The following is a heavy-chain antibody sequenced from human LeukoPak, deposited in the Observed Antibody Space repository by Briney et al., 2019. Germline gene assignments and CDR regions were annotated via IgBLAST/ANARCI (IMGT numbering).Heavy chain of an antibody. D-gene: IGHD2-15*01. V-gene: IGHV1-69*13. Sequence: ASVKVSCKASVGTFSSYAICWVRQGPGQGLEWMGGIIPIFGTANFAQKFQGRVTTTADESTSTASMELSSLRSEDTAVYYCARDVPLMGYCSGGSCLDAFDIWGQGTMVTVSS. CDR3: ARDVPLMGYCSGGSCLDAFDI. J-gene: IGHJ3*02. CDR2: IIPIFGTA. CDR1: VGTFSSYA.